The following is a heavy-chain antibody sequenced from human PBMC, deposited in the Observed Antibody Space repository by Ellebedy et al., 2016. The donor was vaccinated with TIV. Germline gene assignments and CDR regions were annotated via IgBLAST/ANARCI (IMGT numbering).Heavy chain of an antibody. Sequence: SETLSLXXTVSGDSISSSTSYWSWIRQPPGKGLERIASIHYRGGTTFNPSLQSRVTISVDTSKSQFSLKLSSVTAADTALYFCARDFGNFRTDKWGQGPLVTVSS. J-gene: IGHJ4*02. V-gene: IGHV4-39*07. CDR1: GDSISSSTSY. CDR2: IHYRGGT. D-gene: IGHD3/OR15-3a*01. CDR3: ARDFGNFRTDK.